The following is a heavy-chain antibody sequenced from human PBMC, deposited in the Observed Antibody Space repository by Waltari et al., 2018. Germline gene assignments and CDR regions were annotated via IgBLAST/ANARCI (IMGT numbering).Heavy chain of an antibody. V-gene: IGHV3-30-3*01. Sequence: QVQLVESGGGVVQPGRSLRLSCAASGFTFSSYAMHWVRQAPGKGLEWVAVISYDGSNKYYADSVKGRFTISRDNSKNTLYLQMNSLRAEDTAVYYCARVRIVGATLTAFDIWGQGTMVTVSS. J-gene: IGHJ3*02. CDR3: ARVRIVGATLTAFDI. D-gene: IGHD1-26*01. CDR1: GFTFSSYA. CDR2: ISYDGSNK.